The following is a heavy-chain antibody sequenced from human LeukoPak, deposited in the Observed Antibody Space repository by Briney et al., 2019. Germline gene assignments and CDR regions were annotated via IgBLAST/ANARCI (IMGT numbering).Heavy chain of an antibody. CDR2: INPNNGGT. CDR1: GYTFTGYY. J-gene: IGHJ4*02. D-gene: IGHD4-23*01. Sequence: ASVKVSCKASGYTFTGYYMHWVRQAPGQGLEWMGWINPNNGGTNYAQKFHGRVTMTRDTSISTAYMELSRLRSGDTAVYYCARVWYGGNSGSPFGYWGQGTLVTVSS. CDR3: ARVWYGGNSGSPFGY. V-gene: IGHV1-2*02.